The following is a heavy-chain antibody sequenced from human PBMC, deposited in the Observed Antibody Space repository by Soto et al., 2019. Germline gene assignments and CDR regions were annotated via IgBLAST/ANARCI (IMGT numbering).Heavy chain of an antibody. D-gene: IGHD3-22*01. V-gene: IGHV4-59*01. J-gene: IGHJ4*02. CDR1: GGSISTSP. Sequence: PSDTLSLTCTVSGGSISTSPWSWIRQPPGKGLEWIGYIYYSGSTNYNPSLKSRVTISLDRSKNQFSLKLSSVTAADTAVYYCARGRRYYDSNGYYTYFDYWGQGTLVNVSS. CDR2: IYYSGST. CDR3: ARGRRYYDSNGYYTYFDY.